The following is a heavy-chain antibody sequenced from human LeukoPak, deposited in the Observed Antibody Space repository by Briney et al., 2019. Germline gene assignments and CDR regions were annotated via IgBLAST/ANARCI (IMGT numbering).Heavy chain of an antibody. J-gene: IGHJ4*02. V-gene: IGHV4-59*12. CDR1: GGSISSYY. CDR3: AREYHYDILTGYYYFDY. Sequence: SETLSLTCTVSGGSISSYYWSWIRQPPGKGLEWIGYICYSGSTNYNPSLKSRVTISVDTSKNQFSLKLSSVTAADTAVYYCAREYHYDILTGYYYFDYWGQGTLVTVSS. CDR2: ICYSGST. D-gene: IGHD3-9*01.